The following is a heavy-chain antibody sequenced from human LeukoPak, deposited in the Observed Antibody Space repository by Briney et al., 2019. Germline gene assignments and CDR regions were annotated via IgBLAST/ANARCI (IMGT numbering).Heavy chain of an antibody. V-gene: IGHV3-30*02. CDR3: ARQVPLLWFGDVVGWFDP. J-gene: IGHJ5*02. CDR1: GFTFSCYG. Sequence: GGSLRLSCVTSGFTFSCYGMHWVRQAPGKGLEWVAFIRYDESNKYYADSVKGRFTISRDNSKNTLYLQMNSLRAEDTAVYYCARQVPLLWFGDVVGWFDPWGQGTLVTVSS. D-gene: IGHD3-10*01. CDR2: IRYDESNK.